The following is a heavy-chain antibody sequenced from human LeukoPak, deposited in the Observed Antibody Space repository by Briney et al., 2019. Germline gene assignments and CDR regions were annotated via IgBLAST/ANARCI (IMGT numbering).Heavy chain of an antibody. CDR3: AGGSRGYFDY. D-gene: IGHD5-12*01. J-gene: IGHJ4*02. V-gene: IGHV3-72*01. CDR2: IRNKATSYTT. CDR1: GFTFSDLH. Sequence: PGGSLGLSCAASGFTFSDLHIDWVRQAPGKGLEWVGRIRNKATSYTTEYAASVKGRFTISRDDSKNSVYLQMNNLQTEDTAVYYCAGGSRGYFDYWGQGTLVTVSS.